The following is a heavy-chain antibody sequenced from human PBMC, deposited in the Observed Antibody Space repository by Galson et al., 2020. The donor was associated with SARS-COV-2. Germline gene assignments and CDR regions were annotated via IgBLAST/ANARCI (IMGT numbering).Heavy chain of an antibody. CDR2: IYPGDSDT. CDR3: ARRAWDIVVVPAAAPFDY. Sequence: HGESLKISCKGSGYSFTSYWIGWVRQMPGKGLEWMGIIYPGDSDTRYSPSFQGQVTISADKSISTAYLQWSSLKASDTAMYYCARRAWDIVVVPAAAPFDYWGQGTLVTVSS. J-gene: IGHJ4*02. D-gene: IGHD2-2*01. CDR1: GYSFTSYW. V-gene: IGHV5-51*01.